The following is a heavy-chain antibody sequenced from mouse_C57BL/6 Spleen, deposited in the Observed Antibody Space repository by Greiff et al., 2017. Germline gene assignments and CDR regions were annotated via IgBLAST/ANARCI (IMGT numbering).Heavy chain of an antibody. D-gene: IGHD3-2*02. V-gene: IGHV1-59*01. CDR1: GYTFTSYW. CDR3: AREGTAQATAMDY. Sequence: QVQLQQPGAELVRPGTSVKLSCKASGYTFTSYWMHWVKQRPGQGLEWIGVIDPSDSYTNYNQKFKGKATLTVDTSSSTAYMQLSSLTSEDSAVYYCAREGTAQATAMDYWGQGTSVTVSS. J-gene: IGHJ4*01. CDR2: IDPSDSYT.